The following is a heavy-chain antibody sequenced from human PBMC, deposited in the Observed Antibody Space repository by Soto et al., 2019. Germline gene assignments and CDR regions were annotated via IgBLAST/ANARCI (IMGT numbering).Heavy chain of an antibody. Sequence: PSETLSLTCTVSGGSISSGDYYWSWIRQPPGKGLEWIGYIYYSGSTYYNPSLKSRVTISVDTSKNQFSLKLSSVTAADTAVYYCARDPIVATSGYYYGIDVWGQGTTVTVSS. CDR3: ARDPIVATSGYYYGIDV. D-gene: IGHD5-12*01. CDR1: GGSISSGDYY. V-gene: IGHV4-30-4*01. CDR2: IYYSGST. J-gene: IGHJ6*02.